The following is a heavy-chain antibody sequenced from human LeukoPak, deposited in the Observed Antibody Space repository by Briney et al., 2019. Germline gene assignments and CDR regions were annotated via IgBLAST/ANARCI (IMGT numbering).Heavy chain of an antibody. CDR2: INPNSGGT. D-gene: IGHD2-21*02. J-gene: IGHJ4*02. CDR3: ASLDCGGDCYSGKN. CDR1: GYTFTGYY. V-gene: IGHV1-2*02. Sequence: ASVKVSCKASGYTFTGYYMHWVRQAPGQGLEWMGWINPNSGGTNYAQKFQGRVTMTRDTSISTAYMELSRLRSGDTAVYYCASLDCGGDCYSGKNWGQGTLVTVSS.